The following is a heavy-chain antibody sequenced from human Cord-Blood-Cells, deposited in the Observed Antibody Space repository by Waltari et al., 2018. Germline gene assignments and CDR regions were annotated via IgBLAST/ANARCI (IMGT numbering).Heavy chain of an antibody. J-gene: IGHJ3*02. V-gene: IGHV4-39*01. Sequence: QLQLQESGPGLVKPSETLSLTCTVTGGSISSSSYYWGWIRQPPGKGLEWIGSIYYSGSTYYNPSLKSRVTISVDTSKNQFSLKLSSVTAADTAVYYCARRAVIAFDIWGQGTMVTVSS. CDR3: ARRAVIAFDI. CDR2: IYYSGST. CDR1: GGSISSSSYY. D-gene: IGHD3-22*01.